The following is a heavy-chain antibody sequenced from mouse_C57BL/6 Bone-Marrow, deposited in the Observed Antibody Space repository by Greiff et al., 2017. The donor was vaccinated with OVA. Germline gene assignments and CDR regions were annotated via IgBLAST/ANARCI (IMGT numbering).Heavy chain of an antibody. D-gene: IGHD2-5*01. J-gene: IGHJ4*01. CDR1: GYAFSSSW. V-gene: IGHV1-82*01. CDR2: IYPGDGDT. CDR3: ARKYSNYYYAMDY. Sequence: QVQLQQSGPELVKPGASVKISCKASGYAFSSSWMNWVKQRPGKGLEWIGRIYPGDGDTNYNGKFKGKATLTADKSSSTAYMQLSSLTSEDSAVYFCARKYSNYYYAMDYWGQGTSVTVSS.